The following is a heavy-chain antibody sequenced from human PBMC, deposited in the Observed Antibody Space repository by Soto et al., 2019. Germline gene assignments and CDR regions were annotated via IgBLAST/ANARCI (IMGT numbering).Heavy chain of an antibody. V-gene: IGHV4-59*01. D-gene: IGHD5-12*01. CDR3: ARDLFGGYCLDY. Sequence: QVQLQESGPGLVKPLETLSLTCTVSGGSINNNFWGWIRQPPGKGLEWIGYVYYDGHTDYNPSLESRVTIAVDTSKNQCSLRLTSVTAADTAVYYCARDLFGGYCLDYWGQGALVTVSS. J-gene: IGHJ4*02. CDR2: VYYDGHT. CDR1: GGSINNNF.